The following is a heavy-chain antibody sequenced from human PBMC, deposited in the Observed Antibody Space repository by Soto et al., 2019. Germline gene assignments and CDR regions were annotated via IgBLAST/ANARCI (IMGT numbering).Heavy chain of an antibody. CDR1: GGTFSSYA. CDR3: ARDRIVLVPAARDTIYYYYGMDV. D-gene: IGHD2-2*01. CDR2: IIPIFGTA. V-gene: IGHV1-69*13. Sequence: SVKVSCKASGGTFSSYAISWVRQAPGQGLEWMGGIIPIFGTANYAQKFQGRVTITADESTSTAYMELSSLRSEDTAVYYCARDRIVLVPAARDTIYYYYGMDVWG. J-gene: IGHJ6*02.